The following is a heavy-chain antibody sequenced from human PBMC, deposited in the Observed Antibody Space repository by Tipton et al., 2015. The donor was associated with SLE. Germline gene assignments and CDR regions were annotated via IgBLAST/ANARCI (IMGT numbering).Heavy chain of an antibody. CDR2: LSTDGSVT. CDR1: GFTFHNYW. J-gene: IGHJ4*02. CDR3: AGGTGAYFDH. V-gene: IGHV3-74*01. Sequence: SLRLSCAASGFTFHNYWMHWVRQTPGKGLVWVSRLSTDGSVTTYADSVKGRLTISRDNAKNTLYLQMSSLRAEDTAVYYCAGGTGAYFDHWGQGTLVTVSS. D-gene: IGHD3-16*01.